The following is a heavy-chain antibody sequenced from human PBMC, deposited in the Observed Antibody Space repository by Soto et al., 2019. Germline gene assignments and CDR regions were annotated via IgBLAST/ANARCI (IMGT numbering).Heavy chain of an antibody. Sequence: QVQLVESGGGVVQPGRYLRLSCAASGFIFSNYGMHWVRQAPGKGLEWVAVIWYDGSHKYYTDSVKGRFTISRDNSKNTLYLQMNSLRAEDTAVYYCARRAPNNDYMDVCGKGTTVTVSS. D-gene: IGHD1-1*01. J-gene: IGHJ6*03. CDR1: GFIFSNYG. V-gene: IGHV3-33*01. CDR2: IWYDGSHK. CDR3: ARRAPNNDYMDV.